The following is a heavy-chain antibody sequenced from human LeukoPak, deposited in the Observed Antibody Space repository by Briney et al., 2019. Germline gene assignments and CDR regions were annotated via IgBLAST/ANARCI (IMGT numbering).Heavy chain of an antibody. CDR3: ARGVVPAAPFSY. CDR2: IYTSGST. CDR1: GGSISSGSYY. Sequence: SETLSLTCTVSGGSISSGSYYWSWSRQPGGKGLEWIGRIYTSGSTNYNPSLKSRVTISVDTSKNQFSLKLSSVTAADTAVYYCARGVVPAAPFSYWGQGTLVTVSS. D-gene: IGHD2-2*01. V-gene: IGHV4-61*02. J-gene: IGHJ4*02.